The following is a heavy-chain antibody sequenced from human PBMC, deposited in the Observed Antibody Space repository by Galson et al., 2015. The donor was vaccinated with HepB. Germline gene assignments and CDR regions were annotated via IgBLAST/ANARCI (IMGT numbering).Heavy chain of an antibody. CDR1: GYSFSTYW. Sequence: QSGAEVKKPGESLKISCTGSGYSFSTYWIGWVRQMPGKGLEWMGVIYPPDSDTRYSPSFQSQVTISVDKSISTAYLQWSSLKASDTAMYYCARRYLYWYFDLWGRGTLVTVSS. CDR2: IYPPDSDT. CDR3: ARRYLYWYFDL. D-gene: IGHD1-26*01. J-gene: IGHJ2*01. V-gene: IGHV5-51*01.